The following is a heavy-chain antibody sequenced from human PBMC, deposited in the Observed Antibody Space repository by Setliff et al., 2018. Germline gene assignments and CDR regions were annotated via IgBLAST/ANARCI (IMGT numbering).Heavy chain of an antibody. Sequence: GASVKVSCKASGYIFNDFYIHWVRQAPGQGLEWMGWISPKSGGTNYGQKFQSRVTMTRDTSISTVYMELSRLRSDDTAVYYCARGGTTLTSYDYWGQGTLVTVSS. CDR3: ARGGTTLTSYDY. CDR1: GYIFNDFY. V-gene: IGHV1-2*02. J-gene: IGHJ4*02. CDR2: ISPKSGGT. D-gene: IGHD4-4*01.